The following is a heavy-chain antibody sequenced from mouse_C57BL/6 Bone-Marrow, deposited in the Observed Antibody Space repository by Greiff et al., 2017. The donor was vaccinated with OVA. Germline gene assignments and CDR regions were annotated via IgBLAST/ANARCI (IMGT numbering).Heavy chain of an antibody. J-gene: IGHJ2*01. V-gene: IGHV1-42*01. CDR2: INPSTGGT. D-gene: IGHD1-1*02. Sequence: EVKLVESGPELVKPGASVKISCKASGYSFTGYYMNWVKQSPEKSLEWIGEINPSTGGTTYNQKFKAKATLTVDKSSSTAYMQLKSLTSEDSAVYYCARPLGGYWGQGTTLTVSS. CDR3: ARPLGGY. CDR1: GYSFTGYY.